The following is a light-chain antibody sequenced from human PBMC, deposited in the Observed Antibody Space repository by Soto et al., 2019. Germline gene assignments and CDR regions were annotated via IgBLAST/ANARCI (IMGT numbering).Light chain of an antibody. Sequence: IVMTQSPATLSMSPGERATLSCRASQSVTTNLAWYQQKPGQAPRLLIYGASTRATGIPARFSGSGSGTEFILTISSLQSEDFAVYFCQQYSKWPLTFGGGTKVDIK. CDR2: GAS. V-gene: IGKV3-15*01. CDR1: QSVTTN. CDR3: QQYSKWPLT. J-gene: IGKJ4*01.